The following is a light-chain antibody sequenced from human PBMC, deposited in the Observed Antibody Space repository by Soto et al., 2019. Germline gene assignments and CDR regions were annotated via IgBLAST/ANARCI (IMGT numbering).Light chain of an antibody. CDR2: GAS. CDR3: HQYGNSPQT. J-gene: IGKJ1*01. CDR1: HIVSSNF. V-gene: IGKV3-20*01. Sequence: TVVTQSPVTLSLSPWERATLSCRASHIVSSNFLAWYQQKPGQAPRLLIYGASDRATGIPDRFIGSGSGTDFTLTINRLEPEDFAVYYCHQYGNSPQTFGQGTKVDIK.